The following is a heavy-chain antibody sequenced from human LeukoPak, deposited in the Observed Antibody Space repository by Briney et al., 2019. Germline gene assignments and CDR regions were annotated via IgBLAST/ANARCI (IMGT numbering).Heavy chain of an antibody. CDR3: ARHGYIQFWLY. V-gene: IGHV4-59*05. J-gene: IGHJ4*02. Sequence: GSLRLSCAASGFTFSSYAMSWVRQSPEKGLEWIGSIDSSGTTHYNSSLKSRVIISVDTSKNQVSLNLTSVTFADTAVYYCARHGYIQFWLYWGQGTQVIVSS. CDR1: GFTFSSYA. CDR2: IDSSGTT. D-gene: IGHD5-18*01.